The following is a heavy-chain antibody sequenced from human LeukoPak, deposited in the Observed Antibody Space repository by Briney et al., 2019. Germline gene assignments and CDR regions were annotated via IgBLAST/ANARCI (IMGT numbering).Heavy chain of an antibody. CDR1: GGSISSGSYY. CDR3: AREPLDY. V-gene: IGHV4-61*02. CDR2: IYTSGST. Sequence: SETLSLTCTVSGGSISSGSYYWSWIRQPAGKGLEWIGRIYTSGSTYYNPSLKSRVTISVDTSKNQFSLKLSSVTAADTAVYYCAREPLDYWGQGTLVTVSS. J-gene: IGHJ4*02.